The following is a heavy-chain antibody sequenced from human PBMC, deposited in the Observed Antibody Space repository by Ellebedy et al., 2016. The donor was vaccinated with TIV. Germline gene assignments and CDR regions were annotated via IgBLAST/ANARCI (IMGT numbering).Heavy chain of an antibody. CDR2: IGTAGDT. Sequence: GGSLSLSCAASGFTFSSYDMHWIRHGTGKGLEWVSAIGTAGDTYYPGSVQGRFTISRENAKNSLYLQITSRRAEDTAVYYCARVRFGDTAVDYWGQGTLVTVSS. CDR3: ARVRFGDTAVDY. CDR1: GFTFSSYD. J-gene: IGHJ4*03. V-gene: IGHV3-13*01. D-gene: IGHD2-21*01.